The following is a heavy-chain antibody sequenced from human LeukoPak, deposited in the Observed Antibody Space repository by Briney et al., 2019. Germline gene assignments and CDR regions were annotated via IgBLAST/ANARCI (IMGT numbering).Heavy chain of an antibody. J-gene: IGHJ5*02. CDR3: ARDGSGSIDLYH. CDR1: GFTYSTYW. Sequence: GGSLRLSCSASGFTYSTYWMHWVRQAPGKGLVWVSYVDNDGRGTAYVDSVKGRFTISRDNAKNTVYLQVNSLRVDDTAVYYCARDGSGSIDLYHWGQGTLVTVSS. D-gene: IGHD3-3*01. V-gene: IGHV3-74*01. CDR2: VDNDGRGT.